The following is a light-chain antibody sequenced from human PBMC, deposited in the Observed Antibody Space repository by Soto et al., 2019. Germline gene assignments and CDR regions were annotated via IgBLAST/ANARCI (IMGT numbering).Light chain of an antibody. CDR3: ERHTSSPQMYT. CDR1: QSVSSSY. V-gene: IGKV3-20*01. Sequence: EIVLTQSPGTLSLSPGERATLSCRVSQSVSSSYSVWYQQKPGQAPRLLIYGASSRDTGIPDRFSGSGSGRGFSLTISRLEPEDFGVYCCERHTSSPQMYTFGKGTKLEIK. J-gene: IGKJ2*01. CDR2: GAS.